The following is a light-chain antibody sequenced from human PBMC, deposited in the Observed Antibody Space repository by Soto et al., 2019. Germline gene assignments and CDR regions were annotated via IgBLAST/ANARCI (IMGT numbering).Light chain of an antibody. V-gene: IGLV2-14*01. CDR3: NSFRVSHLYV. CDR2: EVT. CDR1: SSDISGYNA. Sequence: QSALTQPASVSGSPGQTITISCTGTSSDISGYNAVSWYQHHPGKAPKLIIYEVTHRPSGVSDRFSASKSGNTASLTISGLQAEDEADYYCNSFRVSHLYVFGTGTKVTVL. J-gene: IGLJ1*01.